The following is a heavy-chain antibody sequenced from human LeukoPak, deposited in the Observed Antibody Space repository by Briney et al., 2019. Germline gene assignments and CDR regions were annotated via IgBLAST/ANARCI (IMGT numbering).Heavy chain of an antibody. V-gene: IGHV4-59*01. CDR1: GGSISSYY. CDR3: ARVPSHGQGRFDP. J-gene: IGHJ5*02. CDR2: IYYSGST. Sequence: KPSETLSLTCTVSGGSISSYYWSWIRQPPGKGLEWIGYIYYSGSTNYNPSLKSRVTISVDTSKNQFSLKLSSVTAADTAVYYCARVPSHGQGRFDPWGQGTLVTVSS.